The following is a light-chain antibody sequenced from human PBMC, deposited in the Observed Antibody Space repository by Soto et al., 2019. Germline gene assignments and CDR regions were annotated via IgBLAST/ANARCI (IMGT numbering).Light chain of an antibody. CDR1: QSINKW. V-gene: IGKV1-5*03. J-gene: IGKJ1*01. Sequence: DIHLTQSPATLSASVGDRVTISCRASQSINKWLAWYQHKPGKGPNLLIYEVSTLHTGVPSRFSGSGSGTEFTLTISSLRPDDFATYYCQHYSGDRATFGQGTKVDTK. CDR2: EVS. CDR3: QHYSGDRAT.